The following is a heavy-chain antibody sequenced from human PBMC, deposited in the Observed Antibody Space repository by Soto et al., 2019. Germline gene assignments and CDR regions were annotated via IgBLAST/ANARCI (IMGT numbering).Heavy chain of an antibody. CDR1: GGSISSYY. CDR2: IDYSGST. J-gene: IGHJ5*02. D-gene: IGHD6-13*01. Sequence: QVQLQESGPGLVKPSETLSLTCTVSGGSISSYYWSWIRQPPGKGLEWIGYIDYSGSTNYNPSLKGRVTISVDTSKNQFSLKLSSVTAADTAVYYCARAKAPLYSSSWYWFDPWGQGTLVTVSS. V-gene: IGHV4-59*08. CDR3: ARAKAPLYSSSWYWFDP.